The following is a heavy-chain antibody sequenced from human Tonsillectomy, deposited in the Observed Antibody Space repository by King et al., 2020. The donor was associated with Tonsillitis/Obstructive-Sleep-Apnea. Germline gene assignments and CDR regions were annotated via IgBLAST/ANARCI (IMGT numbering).Heavy chain of an antibody. J-gene: IGHJ5*02. D-gene: IGHD2-2*01. CDR1: GYSFTSYW. CDR2: IYPGDSDT. V-gene: IGHV5-51*01. CDR3: ASSPLGYCSSTSCYDNWFDP. Sequence: QLVQSGAEVKKPGESLKISCKGSGYSFTSYWIGWVRQMPGKGLEWMGIIYPGDSDTRYSPSFQGQVTISADKSISTAYLQWSSLKASDTAMYYWASSPLGYCSSTSCYDNWFDPWGQGTLVTVSS.